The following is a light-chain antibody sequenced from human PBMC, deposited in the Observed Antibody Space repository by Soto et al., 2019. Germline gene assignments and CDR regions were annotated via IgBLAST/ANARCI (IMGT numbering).Light chain of an antibody. CDR3: HQSENWPQT. V-gene: IGKV3-15*01. CDR2: GAS. J-gene: IGKJ1*01. Sequence: EIVMTQSPATLSVSPGERATLSCRASQSISSNLAWYQQKPGQAPRLLIYGASTRATGIPARVSGSGSGTEFTLTISRLQSEDVALYAGHQSENWPQTFGQGTKVEIK. CDR1: QSISSN.